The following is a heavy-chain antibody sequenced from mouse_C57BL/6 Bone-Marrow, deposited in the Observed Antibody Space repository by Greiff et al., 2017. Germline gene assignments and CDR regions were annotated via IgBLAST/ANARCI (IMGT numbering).Heavy chain of an antibody. Sequence: EVKLMESGGGLVKPGGSLKLSCAASGFTFSSYAMSWVRQTPEKRLEWVATISDGGSYTYYPDNVKGRFTISRDNAKNNLYLQMSHLKSEDTAMYYCARGGSSSLYYFDDWGQGTTLTVSS. CDR1: GFTFSSYA. CDR3: ARGGSSSLYYFDD. CDR2: ISDGGSYT. J-gene: IGHJ2*01. V-gene: IGHV5-4*03. D-gene: IGHD1-1*01.